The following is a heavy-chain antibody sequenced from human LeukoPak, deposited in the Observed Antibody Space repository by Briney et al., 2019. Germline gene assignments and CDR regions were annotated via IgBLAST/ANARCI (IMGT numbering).Heavy chain of an antibody. CDR1: GVSLNISDSY. Sequence: SETLSLTHSVSGVSLNISDSYWHWIRQPPGKGLEWIGTIYYSGRPHYSPSLKTRVTMSVDQSNTHLSQTRRSVTAADTAVYYCARRRYYDGSGYLEWGQGTLLSVSS. CDR3: ARRRYYDGSGYLE. CDR2: IYYSGRP. J-gene: IGHJ1*01. D-gene: IGHD3-22*01. V-gene: IGHV4-39*01.